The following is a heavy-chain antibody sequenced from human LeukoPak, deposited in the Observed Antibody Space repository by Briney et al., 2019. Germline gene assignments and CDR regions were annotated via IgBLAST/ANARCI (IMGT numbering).Heavy chain of an antibody. CDR3: ARLGYSRSPDH. Sequence: SETLSLTWTVSGGSISSSSYYWGWIRQHPGKGLEWIGSIYYSGSTYYNPSLKSRVTISVDTSKNQFSLKLSSVTAADTAVYYCARLGYSRSPDHWGQGTLVTVSS. CDR2: IYYSGST. J-gene: IGHJ4*02. D-gene: IGHD6-13*01. CDR1: GGSISSSSYY. V-gene: IGHV4-39*01.